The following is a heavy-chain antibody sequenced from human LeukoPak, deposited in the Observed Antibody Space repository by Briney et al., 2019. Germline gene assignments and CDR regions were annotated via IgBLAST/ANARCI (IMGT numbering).Heavy chain of an antibody. CDR1: GGSISSGGYY. CDR3: AREISYGDYHHYFDY. Sequence: PSQTLSLTCTVSGGSISSGGYYWSWVRQHPGKGLEWIGYIYYSGSTYHNPSLKSRVTISVDTSKNQFSLKLSSVTAADTAVYYCAREISYGDYHHYFDYWGQGTLVTVSS. D-gene: IGHD4-17*01. CDR2: IYYSGST. V-gene: IGHV4-31*03. J-gene: IGHJ4*02.